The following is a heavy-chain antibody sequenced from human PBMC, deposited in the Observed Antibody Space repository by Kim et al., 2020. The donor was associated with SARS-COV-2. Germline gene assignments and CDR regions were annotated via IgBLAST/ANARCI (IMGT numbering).Heavy chain of an antibody. CDR3: ATAPMAEYSGSYYAAFDI. Sequence: ASVKVSCKVSGYTLTELSMHWVRQAPGKGLEWMGGFDPEDGETIYAQKFQGRVTMTEDTSTDTAYMELSSLRSEDTAVYYCATAPMAEYSGSYYAAFDIWGQGTMVTVSS. CDR2: FDPEDGET. D-gene: IGHD1-26*01. J-gene: IGHJ3*02. CDR1: GYTLTELS. V-gene: IGHV1-24*01.